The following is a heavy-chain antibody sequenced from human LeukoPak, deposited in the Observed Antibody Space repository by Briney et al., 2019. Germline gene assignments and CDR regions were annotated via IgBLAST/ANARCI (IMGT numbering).Heavy chain of an antibody. Sequence: GGSLRLSCAASGFTFSSYSMNWVRQAPGKGLEWVPSISSSSSYIYYADSVKGRFTISRDNAKNSLYLQMNSLRAEDTAVYYCARDYYYDSSGYYYVAWYYYYMDVWGKGTTVTVSS. CDR1: GFTFSSYS. J-gene: IGHJ6*03. CDR2: ISSSSSYI. V-gene: IGHV3-21*01. D-gene: IGHD3-22*01. CDR3: ARDYYYDSSGYYYVAWYYYYMDV.